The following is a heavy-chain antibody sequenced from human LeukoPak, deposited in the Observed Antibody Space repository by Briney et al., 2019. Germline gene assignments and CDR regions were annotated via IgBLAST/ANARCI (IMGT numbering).Heavy chain of an antibody. D-gene: IGHD6-13*01. CDR2: IYFSGST. Sequence: SETLSLTCTVSGGSISSYYWSWIRQPPGKGLEWIGYIYFSGSTYYNPSLKSRVTISVDGSKNQFSLKLRSVTAADTAMYYCARVLFVPEVIPAANWFDPWGQGTLVTVSS. CDR1: GGSISSYY. J-gene: IGHJ5*02. V-gene: IGHV4-59*12. CDR3: ARVLFVPEVIPAANWFDP.